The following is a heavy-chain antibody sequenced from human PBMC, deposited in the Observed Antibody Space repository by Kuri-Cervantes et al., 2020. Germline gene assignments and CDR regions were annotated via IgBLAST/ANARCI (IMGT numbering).Heavy chain of an antibody. Sequence: GGSLRLSCRTDGFTFSSHAMSWVRQAPGRGLEWVSSIKDDGGRTHYTDSVRGRFTISRGNSMNTLYLQMDSLRAEDTAVYYCLVRGISRPYWGQGTLVTVSS. J-gene: IGHJ4*02. CDR2: IKDDGGRT. CDR1: GFTFSSHA. CDR3: LVRGISRPY. V-gene: IGHV3-23*01. D-gene: IGHD3-10*01.